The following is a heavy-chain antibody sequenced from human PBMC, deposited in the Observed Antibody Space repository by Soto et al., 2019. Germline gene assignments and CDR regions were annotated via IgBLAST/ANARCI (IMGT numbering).Heavy chain of an antibody. Sequence: QVQLVQSGAEVKKPGSSVKVSCKASGGTFSSYTISWVRQAPGQGLEWMGRIIPILGIANYAQKFQGRVTITADKSTSTAYMELSSLRSEDTAVYYCATVPVIHLGPWFDPWGQGTLVTVSS. CDR1: GGTFSSYT. J-gene: IGHJ5*02. CDR3: ATVPVIHLGPWFDP. CDR2: IIPILGIA. V-gene: IGHV1-69*02. D-gene: IGHD2-2*01.